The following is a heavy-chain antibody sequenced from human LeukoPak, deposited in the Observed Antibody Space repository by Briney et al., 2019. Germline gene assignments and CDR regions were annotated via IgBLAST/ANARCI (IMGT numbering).Heavy chain of an antibody. V-gene: IGHV4-30-2*01. CDR1: GGSISSGGYS. Sequence: SQTLSLTCAVSGGSISSGGYSWSWTRQPPGKGLEWIGYIYQSGSTYYNPSLHRRVTISVDRSKNQFSLKLISVTAADTAVYYCARGPGIAAAGSKSGYYYYYGMDVWGQGTTVTVSS. CDR3: ARGPGIAAAGSKSGYYYYYGMDV. D-gene: IGHD6-13*01. J-gene: IGHJ6*02. CDR2: IYQSGST.